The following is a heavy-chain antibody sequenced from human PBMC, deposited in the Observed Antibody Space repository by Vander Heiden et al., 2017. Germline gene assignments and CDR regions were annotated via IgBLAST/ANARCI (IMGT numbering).Heavy chain of an antibody. CDR2: LSGSGGST. Sequence: EVQLLESGGGLVQPGRSLRLSCAASGFTFRCYAMSWVRQAPGKGLEWVSALSGSGGSTYYAASVEGRFTISRDNSKNSVFIQMNSLRAEDTAIYYCATAVEYSSGWYDYWGQGTLVTVSS. D-gene: IGHD6-19*01. CDR1: GFTFRCYA. J-gene: IGHJ4*02. CDR3: ATAVEYSSGWYDY. V-gene: IGHV3-23*01.